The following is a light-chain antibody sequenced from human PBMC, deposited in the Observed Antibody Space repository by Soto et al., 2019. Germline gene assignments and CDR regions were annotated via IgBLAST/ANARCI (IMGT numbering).Light chain of an antibody. CDR2: LGS. V-gene: IGKV2-28*01. CDR1: QSLLHSNGYNY. J-gene: IGKJ4*01. CDR3: MQALQTPIT. Sequence: DIVMTQSPLSLPVTPGEPASISCRSSQSLLHSNGYNYLDLYLQKPGQSPQLLIYLGSNRASGVPDRCSGSGSGTDFTLKISRVEAEDVGVYYCMQALQTPITFGGGTKVEIK.